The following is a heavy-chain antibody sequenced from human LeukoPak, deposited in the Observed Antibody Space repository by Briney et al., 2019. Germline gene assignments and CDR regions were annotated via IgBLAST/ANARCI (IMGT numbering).Heavy chain of an antibody. D-gene: IGHD2-15*01. Sequence: SETLSLTCAVYGGSFSGYYWSWIRQPPGKGLEWIGEINHSGSTNYNPPLKSRVTISVDTSKNQFSLKLSSVTAADTAVYYCARLLSVVAATLGFDPWGQGTLVTVSS. V-gene: IGHV4-34*01. CDR2: INHSGST. CDR1: GGSFSGYY. J-gene: IGHJ5*02. CDR3: ARLLSVVAATLGFDP.